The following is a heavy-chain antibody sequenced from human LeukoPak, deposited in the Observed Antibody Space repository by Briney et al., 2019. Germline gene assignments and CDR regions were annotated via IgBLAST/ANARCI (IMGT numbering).Heavy chain of an antibody. CDR3: ARETSTLKGDP. Sequence: PSETLSLTCTVSGGSISSYYWSWIRQPPGKGLEWIGYIYYSGSTNYNPSLKSRVTISVDTSKNQFSLKLSSVTAADTAVYYCARETSTLKGDPWGEGTLVTVSS. J-gene: IGHJ5*02. D-gene: IGHD2-2*01. CDR2: IYYSGST. CDR1: GGSISSYY. V-gene: IGHV4-59*01.